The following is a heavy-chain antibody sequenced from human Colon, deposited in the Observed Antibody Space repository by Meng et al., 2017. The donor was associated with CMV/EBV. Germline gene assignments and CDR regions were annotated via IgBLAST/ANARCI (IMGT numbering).Heavy chain of an antibody. CDR1: GYTFTSYG. CDR3: ARALRGYFDWLPLDY. Sequence: ASVKVSCKASGYTFTSYGISWVRQAPGQGLEWMGWISAYNGNTNYAQKLQGRVTMTTDTSTSTAYMELRSLRSDDTAVYYCARALRGYFDWLPLDYWGQGTLVTVSS. D-gene: IGHD3-9*01. CDR2: ISAYNGNT. J-gene: IGHJ4*02. V-gene: IGHV1-18*01.